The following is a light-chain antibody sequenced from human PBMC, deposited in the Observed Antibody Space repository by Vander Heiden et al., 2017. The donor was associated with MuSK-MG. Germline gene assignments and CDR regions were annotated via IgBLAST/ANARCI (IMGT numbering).Light chain of an antibody. CDR3: MQSVDLPYT. V-gene: IGKV2D-29*01. CDR2: ELF. Sequence: VMTQTPLSLSVTPGQPASLSCKSGQSLLKCDGKTYLYWYLQRPGQPPRLLIHELFNRFSGVPERFSGSGSDTDFTLEISRVEAEDVGVYYCMQSVDLPYTFGQGTKLELK. J-gene: IGKJ2*01. CDR1: QSLLKCDGKTY.